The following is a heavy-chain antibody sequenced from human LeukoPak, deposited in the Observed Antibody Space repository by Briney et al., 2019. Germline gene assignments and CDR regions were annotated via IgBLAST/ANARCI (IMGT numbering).Heavy chain of an antibody. CDR3: ARVDEYYGSQY. CDR2: ISSSGSTI. J-gene: IGHJ4*02. CDR1: GFTFNNYW. Sequence: GGSLRLSCAASGFTFNNYWMTWVRQAPGKGLEWVSYISSSGSTIYYADSVKGRFTISRDNAKNSLYLQMNSLRAEDTAVYYCARVDEYYGSQYWGQGTLVTVSS. V-gene: IGHV3-11*01. D-gene: IGHD3-10*01.